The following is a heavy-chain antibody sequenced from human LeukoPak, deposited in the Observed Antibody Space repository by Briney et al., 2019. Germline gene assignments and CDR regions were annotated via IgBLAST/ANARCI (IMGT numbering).Heavy chain of an antibody. J-gene: IGHJ6*02. CDR3: ARALTYYYDSSGYQVYYYYGMDV. CDR2: IYYGGST. D-gene: IGHD3-22*01. Sequence: SQTLSPTCTVSGGSISSYYWSWIRQPPGEGLWWIGYIYYGGSTTYNPSLKSRVTISVDTSKNQFSLKLSSVTAADTAVYYCARALTYYYDSSGYQVYYYYGMDVWGQGTTVTVSS. CDR1: GGSISSYY. V-gene: IGHV4-59*01.